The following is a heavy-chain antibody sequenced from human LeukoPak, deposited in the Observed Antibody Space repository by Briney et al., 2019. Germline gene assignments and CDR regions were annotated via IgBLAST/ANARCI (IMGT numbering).Heavy chain of an antibody. CDR3: TKGSSYNWNLFDH. D-gene: IGHD1-20*01. J-gene: IGHJ4*02. CDR2: ISASGTT. CDR1: GGSMSDFY. V-gene: IGHV4-4*07. Sequence: SETLSLTCTVSGGSMSDFYWSWIRQPAGKGLEWIGRISASGTTDYNPSLKRRLTMSVDTSKNQVSLRLSSVTAADTAMYYCTKGSSYNWNLFDHWGQGAVVTVSS.